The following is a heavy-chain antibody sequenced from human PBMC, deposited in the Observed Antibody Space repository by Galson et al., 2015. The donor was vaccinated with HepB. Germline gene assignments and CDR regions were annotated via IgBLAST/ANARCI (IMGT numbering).Heavy chain of an antibody. CDR1: GYTFTSYY. V-gene: IGHV1-46*01. CDR3: ARGHYYYDSSGYYPPADY. Sequence: SVKVSCKASGYTFTSYYMHWVRQAPGQGLEWMGIINPSGGSTSYAQKFQGRVTMTRDTSTSTVYMELSSLRSEDTAVYYCARGHYYYDSSGYYPPADYWGQGTLVTVSS. J-gene: IGHJ4*02. CDR2: INPSGGST. D-gene: IGHD3-22*01.